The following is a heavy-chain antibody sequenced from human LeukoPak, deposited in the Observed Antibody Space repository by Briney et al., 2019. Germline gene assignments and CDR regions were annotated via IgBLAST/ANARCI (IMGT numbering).Heavy chain of an antibody. V-gene: IGHV3-23*01. CDR1: GFTFNSYA. Sequence: GGSLRLSCAASGFTFNSYAMSWVRQAPGKGLEWVSAISGSGGSTYYADSVKGRFTISRDNSKNTLYLQMNSLRAEDTAVYYCAKDVYCSGGSCYLPLDYWGQGTLVTVSS. D-gene: IGHD2-15*01. J-gene: IGHJ4*02. CDR3: AKDVYCSGGSCYLPLDY. CDR2: ISGSGGST.